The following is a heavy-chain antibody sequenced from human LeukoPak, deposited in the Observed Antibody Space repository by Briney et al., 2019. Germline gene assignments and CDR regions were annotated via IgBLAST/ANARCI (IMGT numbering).Heavy chain of an antibody. Sequence: ASVKVSCKASGYTFTSYAMYWVRQAPGQRLEWMGWINAGNGNTKYSQKFQGRVTITRDTSASTAYMELSSLRSEDTAVYYCARVASSSWYFYWGQGTLVTVSS. D-gene: IGHD6-13*01. V-gene: IGHV1-3*01. CDR2: INAGNGNT. J-gene: IGHJ4*02. CDR3: ARVASSSWYFY. CDR1: GYTFTSYA.